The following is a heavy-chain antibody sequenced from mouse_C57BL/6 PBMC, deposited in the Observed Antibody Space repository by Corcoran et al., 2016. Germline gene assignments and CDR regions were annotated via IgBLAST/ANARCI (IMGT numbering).Heavy chain of an antibody. CDR3: ARGYYGSGPWYLDV. CDR1: GYTFTDYY. D-gene: IGHD1-1*01. Sequence: EVQLQQSGPELVKPGASVKISCKASGYTFTDYYMNWVKQSHGKSLEWIGDINPNNGGTSYNQKCKGKATLTVDKSSSTAYMELRSLTSEDSAVYDCARGYYGSGPWYLDVWGTGTTVTVSS. CDR2: INPNNGGT. V-gene: IGHV1-26*01. J-gene: IGHJ1*03.